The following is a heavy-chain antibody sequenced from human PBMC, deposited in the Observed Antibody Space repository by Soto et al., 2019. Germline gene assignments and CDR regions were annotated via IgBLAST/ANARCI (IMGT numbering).Heavy chain of an antibody. CDR1: GFTFSTYW. D-gene: IGHD3-3*01. CDR2: INGDGSST. CDR3: STETEWSPDD. V-gene: IGHV3-74*01. J-gene: IGHJ4*02. Sequence: EVQLVESGGGLVQPGGSLRLSCEASGFTFSTYWRHWVRQAPGKGLVWVARINGDGSSTSSADSVRGRFTISRDNAKNTLDRHMNRLSAEATAEYYCSTETEWSPDDWGQGTLVSVCS.